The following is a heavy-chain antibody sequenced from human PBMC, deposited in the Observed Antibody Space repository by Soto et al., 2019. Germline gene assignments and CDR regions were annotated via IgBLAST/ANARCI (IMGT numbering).Heavy chain of an antibody. Sequence: GASVKVSCKASGGTFSSYTISWVRQAPGQRLEWMGWINAGNGNTKYSQKFQGRVTITRDTSASTAYMELSSLRSEDTAVYYCARDLGGWPHYWGQGTLVTVSS. CDR1: GGTFSSYT. J-gene: IGHJ4*02. D-gene: IGHD2-15*01. CDR2: INAGNGNT. V-gene: IGHV1-3*01. CDR3: ARDLGGWPHY.